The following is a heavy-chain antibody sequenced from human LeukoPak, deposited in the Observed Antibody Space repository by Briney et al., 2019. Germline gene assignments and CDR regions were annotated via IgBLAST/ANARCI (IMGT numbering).Heavy chain of an antibody. J-gene: IGHJ4*02. V-gene: IGHV3-53*05. Sequence: GGSLRLSCAASGFTVSSNYMSWVRQAPGKGLEWVSVIYSGGSTYYADSVTGRLTISRDNSKNTLYLQMNSLRAEDTAVYYCARDGKQQFEIDYWGQGTLVTVSS. CDR2: IYSGGST. CDR1: GFTVSSNY. CDR3: ARDGKQQFEIDY. D-gene: IGHD6-13*01.